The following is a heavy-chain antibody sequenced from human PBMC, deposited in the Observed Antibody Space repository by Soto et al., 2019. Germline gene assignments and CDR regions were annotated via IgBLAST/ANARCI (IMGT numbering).Heavy chain of an antibody. CDR2: ISSSGSTI. Sequence: PGGSLRLSCAASGFTFSSYEMNWVRQAPGKGLEWVSYISSSGSTIYYADSVEGRFTISRDNAKNSLYLQMNSLRAEETAVYYCASCGSCFPPVDDWGQGSLGTVSS. CDR3: ASCGSCFPPVDD. V-gene: IGHV3-48*03. CDR1: GFTFSSYE. D-gene: IGHD2-15*01. J-gene: IGHJ4*02.